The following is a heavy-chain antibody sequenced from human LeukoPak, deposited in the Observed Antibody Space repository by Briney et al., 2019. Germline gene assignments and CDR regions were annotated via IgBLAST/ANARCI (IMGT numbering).Heavy chain of an antibody. CDR2: ISGSGGST. CDR1: GFTFSSYA. D-gene: IGHD3-10*01. J-gene: IGHJ4*02. Sequence: GGSLRLSCAASGFTFSSYAMSWVRQAPGKGLQWVSGISGSGGSTYYADSVKGRFTISRDNSKNTLYVQMNSLRADDTAVYYCAKSRGSGLFDYWGQGTLVTVAS. V-gene: IGHV3-23*01. CDR3: AKSRGSGLFDY.